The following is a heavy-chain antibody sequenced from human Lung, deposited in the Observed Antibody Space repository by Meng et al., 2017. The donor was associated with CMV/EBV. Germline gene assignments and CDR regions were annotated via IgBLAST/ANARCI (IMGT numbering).Heavy chain of an antibody. D-gene: IGHD2-21*01. V-gene: IGHV1-2*02. CDR2: INPKNCDT. CDR3: ASVQFLATANEAYDL. Sequence: ASXXVSXQTSGFTFIGYYMHWVRQAPGQGLDWMGWINPKNCDTAYARRFQGRVTMTRDMSFRTVYMAPSRLRSDDTAMYYGASVQFLATANEAYDLWGQWTKVIVSS. J-gene: IGHJ3*01. CDR1: GFTFIGYY.